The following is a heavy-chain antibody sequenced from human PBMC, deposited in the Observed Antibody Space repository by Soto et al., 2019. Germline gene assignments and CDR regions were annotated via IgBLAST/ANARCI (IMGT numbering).Heavy chain of an antibody. CDR1: GFSFSSDS. CDR2: ISSSCSFM. J-gene: IGHJ5*01. V-gene: IGHV3-21*01. Sequence: EVQLVESGGGLVKPGGSLRLSCAASGFSFSSDSMGWVRQAPGKGLEWVSSISSSCSFMNYADSVKGRFTISRDNAKNSLYLQMSGLKDEDTAVYYCARDPPTGTTLDWVDSWGQGTLVTVSS. CDR3: ARDPPTGTTLDWVDS. D-gene: IGHD1-7*01.